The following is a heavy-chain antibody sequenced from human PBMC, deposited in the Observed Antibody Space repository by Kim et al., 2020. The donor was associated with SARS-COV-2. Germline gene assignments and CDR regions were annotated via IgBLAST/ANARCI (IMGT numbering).Heavy chain of an antibody. J-gene: IGHJ6*02. CDR1: GYTFTSYG. V-gene: IGHV1-18*01. Sequence: ASVKVSCKASGYTFTSYGISWVRQAPGQGPEWMGWISAYNGNTNYAQKLQGRVTMTTDTSTSTAYMELRSLRSDDTAVYYCARDYGSGSYKYYYYGMDVWGQGTTVTVSS. CDR2: ISAYNGNT. D-gene: IGHD3-10*01. CDR3: ARDYGSGSYKYYYYGMDV.